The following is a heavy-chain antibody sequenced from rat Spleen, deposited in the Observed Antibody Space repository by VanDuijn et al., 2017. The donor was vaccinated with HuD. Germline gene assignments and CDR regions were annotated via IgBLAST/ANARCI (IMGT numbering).Heavy chain of an antibody. CDR3: ARQDTMMASY. J-gene: IGHJ2*01. V-gene: IGHV5-29*01. CDR1: GFTFSDYY. D-gene: IGHD1-12*02. CDR2: ISYDGSST. Sequence: EVQLVESDGGLVQPGRSLKLSCAASGFTFSDYYMAWVRQAPTKGLEWVATISYDGSSTYYRDSVKGRFTISRDNAKSTLYLQMDSLRSEDTATYYCARQDTMMASYWGQGVMVTVSS.